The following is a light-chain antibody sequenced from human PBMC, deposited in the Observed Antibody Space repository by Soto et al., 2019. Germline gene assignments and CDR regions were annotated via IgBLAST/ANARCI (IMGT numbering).Light chain of an antibody. CDR2: KAS. CDR3: QHYNSYSEA. J-gene: IGKJ1*01. CDR1: QTISSW. V-gene: IGKV1-5*03. Sequence: DTQMTQSPSTLSGSVGDRVTINCRASQTISSWLAWYQQKPGKAPKLLIYKASTLKSGVPSRFSGSGSGTEFTLTISSLQPDDFATYYCQHYNSYSEAFGQGTKVDIK.